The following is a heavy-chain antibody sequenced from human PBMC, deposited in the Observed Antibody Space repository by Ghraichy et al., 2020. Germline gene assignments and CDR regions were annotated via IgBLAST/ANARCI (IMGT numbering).Heavy chain of an antibody. CDR3: AGDYDILPAPRY. V-gene: IGHV4-39*02. CDR2: IYYSGST. D-gene: IGHD3-9*01. CDR1: GGSISSSSYY. J-gene: IGHJ4*02. Sequence: SETLSLTCTVSGGSISSSSYYWGWIRQPPGKGLEWIGSIYYSGSTYYNPSLKSRVTISVDTSKNQFSLKLSSVTAADTAVYYCAGDYDILPAPRYWGQGTLVTVSS.